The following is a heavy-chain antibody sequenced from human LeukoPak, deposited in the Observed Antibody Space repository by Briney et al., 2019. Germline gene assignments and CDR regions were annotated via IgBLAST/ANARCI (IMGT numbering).Heavy chain of an antibody. V-gene: IGHV3-30*18. CDR1: GFTFSSYG. CDR3: AKDSLGGRNYFDY. J-gene: IGHJ4*02. D-gene: IGHD1-26*01. Sequence: RSLRLSCAASGFTFSSYGMHWVRQAPGKGLEWVAIISYDGSNKYYADSVKGRFTISRDNSKNTLYLQMNSLRAEDTAVYYCAKDSLGGRNYFDYWGQGTLVTVSS. CDR2: ISYDGSNK.